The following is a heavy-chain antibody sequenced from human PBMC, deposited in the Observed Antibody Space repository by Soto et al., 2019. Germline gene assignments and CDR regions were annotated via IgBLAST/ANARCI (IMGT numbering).Heavy chain of an antibody. CDR1: GFTFSSYA. Sequence: QVPLVESGGGVVQPGRSLRLSCAASGFTFSSYAMHWVRQAPGKGLEWVAVISYDGSNKYYADSVKGRFTISRDNSKNTLYLQMNSLRAEDTAVYYCARDLAGAVAGTHDYWGQGTLVTVSS. CDR3: ARDLAGAVAGTHDY. CDR2: ISYDGSNK. V-gene: IGHV3-30-3*01. D-gene: IGHD6-19*01. J-gene: IGHJ4*02.